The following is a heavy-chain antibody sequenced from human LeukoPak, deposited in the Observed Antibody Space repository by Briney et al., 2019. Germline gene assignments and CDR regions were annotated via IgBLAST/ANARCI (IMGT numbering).Heavy chain of an antibody. Sequence: ASVKVSCKASGYTFTSYGISWVRHAPGQGLEWMGWISAYNGNTNYAQKLQGRVTMTTDTSTSTAYMELRSLRSDDTAMYYCARRVEMYYYGMDVWGQGTTVTVSS. D-gene: IGHD5-24*01. V-gene: IGHV1-18*01. CDR1: GYTFTSYG. J-gene: IGHJ6*02. CDR2: ISAYNGNT. CDR3: ARRVEMYYYGMDV.